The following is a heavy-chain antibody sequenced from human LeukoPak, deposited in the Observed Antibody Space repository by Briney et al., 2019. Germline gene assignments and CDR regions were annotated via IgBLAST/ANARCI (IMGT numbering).Heavy chain of an antibody. Sequence: ASVTVSCTASGYTFTSCYMHWVRQAPGQGLEWMGIINPSGGSTSYAQKFQGRVTMTRDTSTSTVYMELSSLRSEDTAAYYCARSRVPAGKYCSGGSCYGGFDYWGQGTLVTVSS. CDR2: INPSGGST. V-gene: IGHV1-46*01. J-gene: IGHJ4*02. CDR3: ARSRVPAGKYCSGGSCYGGFDY. CDR1: GYTFTSCY. D-gene: IGHD2-15*01.